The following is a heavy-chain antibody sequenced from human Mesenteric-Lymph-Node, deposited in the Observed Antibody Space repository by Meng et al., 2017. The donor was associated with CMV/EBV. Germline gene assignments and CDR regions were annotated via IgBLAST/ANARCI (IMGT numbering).Heavy chain of an antibody. CDR3: ARTYYFDY. Sequence: GESLKISCAASGFTFSNAWMSWVRQAPGKGLEWVGRIKSKTDGGTTDYAAPVKGRFTISRDNAKNSLYLQMNSLRAEDTAVYYCARTYYFDYWGQGTLVTVSS. D-gene: IGHD1-7*01. J-gene: IGHJ4*02. CDR2: IKSKTDGGTT. V-gene: IGHV3-15*01. CDR1: GFTFSNAW.